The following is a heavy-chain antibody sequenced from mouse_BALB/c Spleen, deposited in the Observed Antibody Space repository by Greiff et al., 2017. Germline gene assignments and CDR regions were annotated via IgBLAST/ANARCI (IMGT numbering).Heavy chain of an antibody. CDR3: ARSICYSNDADAMDY. D-gene: IGHD2-12*01. J-gene: IGHJ4*01. V-gene: IGHV5-17*02. CDR2: ISSGSSTI. CDR1: GFTFTSFG. Sequence: EVKLVESGGGLVQPGGSRKLSCAASGFTFTSFGMHRVRQALAKGLVCFAYISSGSSTIYYADTVKGRFTISRDNPKNTMFLQMTSLRSEDTATDDRARSICYSNDADAMDYWGQGTSVTVSS.